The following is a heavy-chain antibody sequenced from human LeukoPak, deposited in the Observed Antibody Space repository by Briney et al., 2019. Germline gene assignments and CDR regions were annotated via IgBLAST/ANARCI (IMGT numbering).Heavy chain of an antibody. CDR3: ARVRGSSGRPFDY. Sequence: PSETLSLTCTVSGGSISSGGYYWSWIRQHPGKGLEWIGYIYYSGSTYYNPSLKSRVTKSVDTSKNQFSLKLSSVTAADTAVYYCARVRGSSGRPFDYWGQGTLVTVSS. CDR2: IYYSGST. CDR1: GGSISSGGYY. D-gene: IGHD3-16*01. J-gene: IGHJ4*02. V-gene: IGHV4-31*03.